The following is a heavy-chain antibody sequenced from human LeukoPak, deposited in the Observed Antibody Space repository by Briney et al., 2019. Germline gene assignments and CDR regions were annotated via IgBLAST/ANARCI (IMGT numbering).Heavy chain of an antibody. J-gene: IGHJ3*01. CDR3: ARGRYSGFDL. Sequence: SQTLSLTCAISGDSVSTNSVAWHWTRQSPSRGLEWLGRTYYRSKWNNDYAVSVKSRITINPDTSKNQFSLQLNSVTPDDTALYYCARGRYSGFDLWGQGTMVTVSS. CDR2: TYYRSKWNN. V-gene: IGHV6-1*01. D-gene: IGHD2-15*01. CDR1: GDSVSTNSVA.